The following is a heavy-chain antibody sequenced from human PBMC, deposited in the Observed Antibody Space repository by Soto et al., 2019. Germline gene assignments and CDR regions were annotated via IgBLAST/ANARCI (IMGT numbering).Heavy chain of an antibody. V-gene: IGHV3-30-3*01. CDR1: GFTFSSYA. J-gene: IGHJ1*01. Sequence: GGSLRLSCAASGFTFSSYAMHWVRQAPGKGLEWVAVISYDGSNKYYADSVKGRFTISRDNSKNTLYLQMNSLRAEDTAVYYCARDDPPVQHWGQGTLVTVSS. CDR2: ISYDGSNK. CDR3: ARDDPPVQH.